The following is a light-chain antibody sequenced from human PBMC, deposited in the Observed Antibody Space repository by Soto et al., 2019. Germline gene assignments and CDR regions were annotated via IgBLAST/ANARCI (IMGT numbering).Light chain of an antibody. Sequence: QSALTQPRSVSGSPGQSVTISCTGTSSDVGGYNYVSWYQQHPGEAPKLMIYDVSKRPSGVPDRFSGSKSGNSASLTISGLQAGDEADYYCCSFAGSDTPHVVFGGGTQLTVL. CDR1: SSDVGGYNY. CDR2: DVS. J-gene: IGLJ2*01. V-gene: IGLV2-11*01. CDR3: CSFAGSDTPHVV.